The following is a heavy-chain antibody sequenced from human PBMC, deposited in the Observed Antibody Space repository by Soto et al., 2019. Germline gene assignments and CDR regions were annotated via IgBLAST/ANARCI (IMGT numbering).Heavy chain of an antibody. CDR3: ARTASSDYDFWSGYPFDP. J-gene: IGHJ5*02. D-gene: IGHD3-3*01. CDR2: IIPIFGTA. CDR1: GGTFSSYA. Sequence: QVQLVQSGAEVKKPGSSVKVSCKASGGTFSSYAISWVRQAPGQGLEWMGGIIPIFGTANYAQKFQGRVTITADESTSTAYMELSSLRSEDTAVYCCARTASSDYDFWSGYPFDPWGQGTLVTVSS. V-gene: IGHV1-69*01.